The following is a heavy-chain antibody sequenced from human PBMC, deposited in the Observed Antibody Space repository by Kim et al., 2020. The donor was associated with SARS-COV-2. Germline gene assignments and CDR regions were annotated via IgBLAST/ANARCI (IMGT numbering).Heavy chain of an antibody. V-gene: IGHV3-30*18. D-gene: IGHD1-26*01. CDR2: ISYDGSNK. CDR1: GFTFSSYG. CDR3: AKDGAIEARYYYGMDV. Sequence: GGSLRLSCAASGFTFSSYGMHWVRQAPGKGLEWVAVISYDGSNKYYADSVKGRFTMSRDNSKNTLYLQMNSLRAEDTAMYYCAKDGAIEARYYYGMDVWGQGTTVTVSS. J-gene: IGHJ6*02.